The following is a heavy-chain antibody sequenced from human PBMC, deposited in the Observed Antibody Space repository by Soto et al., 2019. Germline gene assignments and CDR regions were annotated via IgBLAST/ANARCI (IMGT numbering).Heavy chain of an antibody. Sequence: QVQLVQSGAEVKKPGSSVKVSCKSSGGTFSSYAINWVRQAPGQGLEWMGGIIPLFGVPNYAQKFQGRVTITAGDSTTTAYMELSGLRAEDTAVYYCARAYSSGWSGDFDYWDQGILVTVSS. J-gene: IGHJ4*02. V-gene: IGHV1-69*12. CDR3: ARAYSSGWSGDFDY. CDR2: IIPLFGVP. CDR1: GGTFSSYA. D-gene: IGHD6-19*01.